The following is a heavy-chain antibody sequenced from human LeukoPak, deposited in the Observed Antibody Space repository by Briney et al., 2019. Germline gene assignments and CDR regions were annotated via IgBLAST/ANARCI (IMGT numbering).Heavy chain of an antibody. J-gene: IGHJ5*02. V-gene: IGHV3-23*01. Sequence: GGSLRLSCAASGFTFSSYAMSWVRQAPGKGLEWVSAISGSGGSTYYADSVKGRFTISRDNSKNTLHLQMNSLRAEDTAVYYCAKDENGSGSYSDWFDPWGQGTLVTVSS. D-gene: IGHD3-10*01. CDR3: AKDENGSGSYSDWFDP. CDR2: ISGSGGST. CDR1: GFTFSSYA.